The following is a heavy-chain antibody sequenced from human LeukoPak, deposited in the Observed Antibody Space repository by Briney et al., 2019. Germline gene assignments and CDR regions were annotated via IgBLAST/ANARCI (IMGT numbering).Heavy chain of an antibody. CDR2: ISGSGGST. CDR1: GFTFSSYA. CDR3: AKVLKAAGTLGRDY. V-gene: IGHV3-23*01. Sequence: GGSLRLSCAASGFTFSSYAMSWVRQAPGKGLEWVSAISGSGGSTYYADSVKGRFTISRDNSKNTLYLQMNSLRAEDTAVYYCAKVLKAAGTLGRDYWGQGTLVTVSS. D-gene: IGHD6-13*01. J-gene: IGHJ4*02.